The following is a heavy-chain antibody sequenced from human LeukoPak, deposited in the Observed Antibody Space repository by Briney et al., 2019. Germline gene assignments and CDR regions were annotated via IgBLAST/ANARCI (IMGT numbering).Heavy chain of an antibody. J-gene: IGHJ4*02. V-gene: IGHV3-11*01. CDR2: INNSDNTI. CDR1: GFTLSDYY. D-gene: IGHD3-10*01. Sequence: PAGSLRLSCAASGFTLSDYYMSWLRQAPGKGLEWVSYINNSDNTIYYADSVKGRFTISRDNAKNALYLQMSSLRVEDTAIYFCARGGKYYGSAWGQGTLVTVSA. CDR3: ARGGKYYGSA.